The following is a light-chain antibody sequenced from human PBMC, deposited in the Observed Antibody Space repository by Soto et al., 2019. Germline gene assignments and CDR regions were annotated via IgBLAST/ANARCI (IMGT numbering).Light chain of an antibody. CDR1: QSIGSW. CDR2: DAS. V-gene: IGKV1-5*01. CDR3: QQYNSYSGT. J-gene: IGKJ1*01. Sequence: DIQMTQSPSTLSASVGDRVTLTCRASQSIGSWLAWYQQKPGKAPKLLIYDASSLESGVPSRFSGSGSGTEFTLTISSLQPDDFATYYCQQYNSYSGTFGQGTKVDIK.